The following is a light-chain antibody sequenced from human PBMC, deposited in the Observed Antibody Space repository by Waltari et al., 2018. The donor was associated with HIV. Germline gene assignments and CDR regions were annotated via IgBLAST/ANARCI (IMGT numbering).Light chain of an antibody. V-gene: IGLV2-14*03. J-gene: IGLJ3*02. Sequence: QSVLTQPASLSGSPGQSITISCAGSSSDIGAFNYVSWYRHHPGEAPKLIIYDVAKRPSGVSDRFSASKAGEAASLTISGLQAEDEALYYCSSYTITNTWVFGGGTKLTVL. CDR3: SSYTITNTWV. CDR1: SSDIGAFNY. CDR2: DVA.